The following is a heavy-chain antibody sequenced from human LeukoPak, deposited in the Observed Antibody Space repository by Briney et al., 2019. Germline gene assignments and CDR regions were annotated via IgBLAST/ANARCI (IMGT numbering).Heavy chain of an antibody. V-gene: IGHV3-30-3*01. D-gene: IGHD6-19*01. Sequence: QPGRSLRLSCAASGFTFSSYAMHWVRQAPGKGLEWVAVISYDGSNKSYADSVKGRFTISRDKSKNTLYLQVNSLRTEDTAVYYCAKISSGWYGPLDYWGQGTLVTVSS. CDR1: GFTFSSYA. CDR3: AKISSGWYGPLDY. J-gene: IGHJ4*02. CDR2: ISYDGSNK.